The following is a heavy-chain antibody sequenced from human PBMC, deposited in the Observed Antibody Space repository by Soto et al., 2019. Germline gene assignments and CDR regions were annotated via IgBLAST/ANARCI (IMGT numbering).Heavy chain of an antibody. CDR1: GGSVSSGSYY. CDR3: ARALIPPDGTPGDY. V-gene: IGHV4-61*01. Sequence: SETLSLTCTVSGGSVSSGSYYWSWIRQPPGKGLEWIGYIYYSGSTNYNPSLKSRVTISVDTSKNQFSLKLSSVTAADTAVYYCARALIPPDGTPGDYWGQGTLVTVSS. CDR2: IYYSGST. J-gene: IGHJ4*02. D-gene: IGHD2-21*01.